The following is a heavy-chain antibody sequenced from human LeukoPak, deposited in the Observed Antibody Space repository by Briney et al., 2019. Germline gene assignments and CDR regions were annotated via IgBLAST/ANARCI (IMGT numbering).Heavy chain of an antibody. CDR2: IIPIFGTA. D-gene: IGHD1-14*01. CDR1: GGTFRSYA. CDR3: ADETEGAFDI. V-gene: IGHV1-69*13. Sequence: ASVKVSCKASGGTFRSYAISWVRQAPGQGLEWMGGIIPIFGTAHYAPKMEGRVTITADESTSTVYMELSSLRSEDTAVYYCADETEGAFDIWGQGTMVTVSS. J-gene: IGHJ3*02.